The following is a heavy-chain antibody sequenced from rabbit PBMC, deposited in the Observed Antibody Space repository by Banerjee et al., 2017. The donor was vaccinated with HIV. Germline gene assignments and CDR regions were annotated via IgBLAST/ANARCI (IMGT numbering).Heavy chain of an antibody. CDR1: GIDFSSYG. D-gene: IGHD7-1*01. J-gene: IGHJ2*01. Sequence: QLVESGGGLVTLGGSLKLSCKASGIDFSSYGINWVRQAPGKGLEWIGIIYGGSGSTDYASWVNGRFTISSDNAQNTVDLQMNSLTAADTATYFCARGTGTNGYGYDQWGPGTLVTVS. CDR3: ARGTGTNGYGYDQ. V-gene: IGHV1S7*01. CDR2: IYGGSGST.